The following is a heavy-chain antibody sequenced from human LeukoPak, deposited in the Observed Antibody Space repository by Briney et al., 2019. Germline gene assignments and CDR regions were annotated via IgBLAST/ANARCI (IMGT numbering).Heavy chain of an antibody. J-gene: IGHJ4*02. CDR1: GFTFSSNG. V-gene: IGHV3-30*18. CDR3: AKDVRVLSTGIDY. Sequence: GGSLRLSCAASGFTFSSNGMHWVRQAPGKGLEWVAVISYDGSNKYYADSVKGRFTISRDNSKNTVYLQMNTLRAEDTAVYYCAKDVRVLSTGIDYWGQGTLVTVSS. CDR2: ISYDGSNK. D-gene: IGHD4/OR15-4a*01.